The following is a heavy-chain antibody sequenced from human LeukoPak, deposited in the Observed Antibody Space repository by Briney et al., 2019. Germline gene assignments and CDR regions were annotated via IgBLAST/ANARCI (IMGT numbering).Heavy chain of an antibody. CDR3: ARTPDNGIVGATMDWFDP. CDR1: GGSISSSSYY. J-gene: IGHJ5*02. V-gene: IGHV4-39*01. D-gene: IGHD1-26*01. CDR2: IYYSGST. Sequence: SETLSLTCTVSGGSISSSSYYWGWIRQPPGKGLEWIGSIYYSGSTYYNPSLKSRVTISVDTSKNQFSLELSSVTAADTAVYYCARTPDNGIVGATMDWFDPWGQGTLVTVSS.